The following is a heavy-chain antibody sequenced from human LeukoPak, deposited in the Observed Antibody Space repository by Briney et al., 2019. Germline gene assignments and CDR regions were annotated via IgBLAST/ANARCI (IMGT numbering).Heavy chain of an antibody. Sequence: SETLSLTCAVYGGSFSGYYWSWIRQPPGKGLEWIGEIDHSGSTNYNPSLKSRVTISVDTSKNQFSLKLSSVTAADTAVYYCARGQYYYDSSGPYIWGQGTMVTVSS. V-gene: IGHV4-34*01. D-gene: IGHD3-22*01. J-gene: IGHJ3*02. CDR2: IDHSGST. CDR3: ARGQYYYDSSGPYI. CDR1: GGSFSGYY.